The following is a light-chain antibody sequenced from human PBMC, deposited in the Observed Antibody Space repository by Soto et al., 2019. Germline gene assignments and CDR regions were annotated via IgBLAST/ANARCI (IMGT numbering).Light chain of an antibody. CDR1: SSNLGSNS. CDR3: AVWDDRLNGPV. J-gene: IGLJ3*02. CDR2: SNN. V-gene: IGLV1-44*01. Sequence: QSVLTQPPSASGTPGQRVSISCSGSSSNLGSNSVNWYQHLPGTAPKLLISSNNQRPSGVPDRFSGSKSGTSASLAISGLHSEDEADYYGAVWDDRLNGPVFGGGTTLTVL.